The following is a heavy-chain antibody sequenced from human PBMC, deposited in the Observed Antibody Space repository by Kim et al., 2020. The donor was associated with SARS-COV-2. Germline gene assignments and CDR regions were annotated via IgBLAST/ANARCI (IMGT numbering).Heavy chain of an antibody. Sequence: SPIYYADSVKGRFTVSRDNSKNSLYLQMNSLTAEDTAVYFCARAQARIHDYWGQGTLVTVSS. J-gene: IGHJ4*02. V-gene: IGHV3-11*01. CDR3: ARAQARIHDY. D-gene: IGHD2-15*01. CDR2: SPI.